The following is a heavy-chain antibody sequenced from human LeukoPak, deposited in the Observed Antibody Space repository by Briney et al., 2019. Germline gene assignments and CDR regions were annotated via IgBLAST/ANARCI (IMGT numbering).Heavy chain of an antibody. CDR3: ARSGDGYTLDY. CDR2: IYSGGST. J-gene: IGHJ4*02. D-gene: IGHD5-24*01. Sequence: PGGSLRLSCAASGFTVSSNYMSWVRQAPGKGLEWVSVIYSGGSTYYADSVKGRFTISRDNSKNTLYLQMNSLRAEDTAVYYCARSGDGYTLDYWGQGTLVTVSS. CDR1: GFTVSSNY. V-gene: IGHV3-53*01.